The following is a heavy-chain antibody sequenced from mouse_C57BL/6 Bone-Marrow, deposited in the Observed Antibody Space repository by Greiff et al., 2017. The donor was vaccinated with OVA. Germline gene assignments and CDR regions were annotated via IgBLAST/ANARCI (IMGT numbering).Heavy chain of an antibody. CDR3: ARRGDDYDVPFAY. J-gene: IGHJ3*01. V-gene: IGHV1-63*01. CDR2: IYPGGGYT. CDR1: GYTFTNYW. Sequence: QVQLQQSGAELVRPGTSVKMSCKASGYTFTNYWIGWAKQRPGHGLEWIGDIYPGGGYTNYNEKFKGKATLTADKSSSTAYMQFSSLTSEDSAIYYCARRGDDYDVPFAYWGQGTLVTVSA. D-gene: IGHD2-4*01.